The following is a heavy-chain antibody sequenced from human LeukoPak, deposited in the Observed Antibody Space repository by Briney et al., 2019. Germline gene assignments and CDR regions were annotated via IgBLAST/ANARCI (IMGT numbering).Heavy chain of an antibody. D-gene: IGHD6-13*01. CDR2: FSSSSYV. V-gene: IGHV3-21*01. J-gene: IGHJ3*02. CDR3: ARDGYETNSGDAFDI. Sequence: GRSLRLACAASGFTFSAYSMNWVRLAPGKGLEWVSSFSSSSYVYYADSVKGRFTISRDNAKNSLYLQMNSLRAEDTSVYYCARDGYETNSGDAFDISGRDTMSTVSS. CDR1: GFTFSAYS.